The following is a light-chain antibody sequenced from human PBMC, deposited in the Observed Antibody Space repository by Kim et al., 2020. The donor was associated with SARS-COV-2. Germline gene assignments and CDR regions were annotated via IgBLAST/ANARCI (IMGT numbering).Light chain of an antibody. V-gene: IGLV6-57*02. Sequence: NFMLTQPHSVSESPGKTVTISCTGSSGSIASNYVQWYQQRPGSAPTTVIYEDNQRPSGVPDWFSGSIDSSSNSASLTISGLKTEDEADYYCQSYDSSNQKVFGGGTQLTVL. J-gene: IGLJ3*02. CDR3: QSYDSSNQKV. CDR2: EDN. CDR1: SGSIASNY.